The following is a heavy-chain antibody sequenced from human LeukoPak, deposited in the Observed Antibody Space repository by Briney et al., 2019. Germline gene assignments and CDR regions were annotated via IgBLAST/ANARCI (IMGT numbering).Heavy chain of an antibody. D-gene: IGHD3-22*01. CDR1: GGSISSYY. CDR3: ARALGDSSGYYFDY. CDR2: IYYSGST. J-gene: IGHJ4*02. V-gene: IGHV4-59*12. Sequence: SETLSLTCTVSGGSISSYYWSWIRQPPGKGLEWIGYIYYSGSTNYNPSLKSRVTISVDTSKNQSSLKLSSVTAADTAVYYCARALGDSSGYYFDYWGQGTLVTVSS.